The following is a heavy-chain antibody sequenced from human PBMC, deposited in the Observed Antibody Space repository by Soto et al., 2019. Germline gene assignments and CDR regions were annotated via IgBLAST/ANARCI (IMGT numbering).Heavy chain of an antibody. Sequence: PGGSLRLSCAASRFSLSSFGMHWVRQCPGRGLEWVAFISYDGNKKYNADSVKGRFTIPRDNSKNTLYLQMNSLSAEDTAVYYCARPITVIPEGLDGLDVWGQGTTVTVSS. CDR1: RFSLSSFG. D-gene: IGHD4-4*01. J-gene: IGHJ6*01. V-gene: IGHV3-30*03. CDR3: ARPITVIPEGLDGLDV. CDR2: ISYDGNKK.